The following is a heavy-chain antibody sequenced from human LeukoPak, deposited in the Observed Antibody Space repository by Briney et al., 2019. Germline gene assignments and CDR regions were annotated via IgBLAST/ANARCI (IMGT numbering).Heavy chain of an antibody. D-gene: IGHD3-3*01. CDR3: TRDRAWNYFDY. Sequence: GGSLRLSCAPSGFTFSRHGMHWVRQAPGKGLEWVAIISNDGSRKYYAHSVEGRFTISRDNSKNTLYLQMDSLRAEDTAVYYCTRDRAWNYFDYWGQGTLVTVSS. V-gene: IGHV3-30*03. CDR1: GFTFSRHG. J-gene: IGHJ4*02. CDR2: ISNDGSRK.